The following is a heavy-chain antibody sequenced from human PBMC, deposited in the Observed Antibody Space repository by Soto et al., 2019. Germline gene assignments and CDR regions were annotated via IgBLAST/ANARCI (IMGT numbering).Heavy chain of an antibody. Sequence: QVQLVQSGAEVKKPGSSVQVSCKASGDTLSTHGISWVRQAPGQGLEWMGGTIPISGTTDYEEKFQGRVTITADESTTTSYMELSSLRPDDTAVYYCAAGDSSDTGDHCGQGTLVTVCS. CDR3: AAGDSSDTGDH. CDR1: GDTLSTHG. D-gene: IGHD5-18*01. V-gene: IGHV1-69*01. CDR2: TIPISGTT. J-gene: IGHJ4*02.